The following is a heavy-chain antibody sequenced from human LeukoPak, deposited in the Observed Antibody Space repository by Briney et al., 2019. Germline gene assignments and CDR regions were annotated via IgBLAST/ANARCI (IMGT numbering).Heavy chain of an antibody. J-gene: IGHJ4*02. D-gene: IGHD1-26*01. CDR3: ARDKRVGDINFDY. CDR1: GFTFSNYE. CDR2: ISGSGSVI. Sequence: PGGSLRLSCAASGFTFSNYEMNWVRQAPGKGREWVSYISGSGSVIYYADSVKERFTISRDNAKNSLYLQMNSLRAEDTAVYYCARDKRVGDINFDYWGQGTLVTVSS. V-gene: IGHV3-48*03.